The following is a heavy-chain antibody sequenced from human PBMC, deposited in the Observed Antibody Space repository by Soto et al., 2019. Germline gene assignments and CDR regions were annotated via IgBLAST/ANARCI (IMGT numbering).Heavy chain of an antibody. CDR3: ASVTFGGVVLAH. CDR2: IYFNGNT. CDR1: GGSFSKYY. J-gene: IGHJ4*02. D-gene: IGHD3-16*01. V-gene: IGHV4-59*01. Sequence: TLSLTCTVSGGSFSKYYWSWIRQTPGKGLEWIGYIYFNGNTNYNPSLKSRATISIDRSKRQMSLNLSTVTAADTAMYYCASVTFGGVVLAHWGQGALVTVSS.